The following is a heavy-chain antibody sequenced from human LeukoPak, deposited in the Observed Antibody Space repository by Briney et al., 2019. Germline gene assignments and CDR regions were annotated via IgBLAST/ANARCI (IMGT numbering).Heavy chain of an antibody. Sequence: SETLSLTCTVSGGSISSNSYYWGWIRQPPGKGLEWIGSIYYSGSTYYNPSLKSRVTISVDTSKNQFSLKLSSVTAADTAVYYCARRKLSGNYVWFDPWGQGTLVTVSS. CDR3: ARRKLSGNYVWFDP. J-gene: IGHJ5*02. D-gene: IGHD3-10*01. CDR1: GGSISSNSYY. CDR2: IYYSGST. V-gene: IGHV4-39*01.